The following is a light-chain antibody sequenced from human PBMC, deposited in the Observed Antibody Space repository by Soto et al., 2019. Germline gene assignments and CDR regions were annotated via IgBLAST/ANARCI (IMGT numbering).Light chain of an antibody. CDR1: QSVSSSY. CDR3: QQYGSSPLT. Sequence: EIVLTQSPGTLSLSPGERATLSCRASQSVSSSYLAWYQQKPGQAPRLLIYGASSRATGIPDRFSGSGSGTDFTLTIRRMETEDFAVYSCQQYGSSPLTFGGATKVDIK. J-gene: IGKJ4*01. CDR2: GAS. V-gene: IGKV3-20*01.